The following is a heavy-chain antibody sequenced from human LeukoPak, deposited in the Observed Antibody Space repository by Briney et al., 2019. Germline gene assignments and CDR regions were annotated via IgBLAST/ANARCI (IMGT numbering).Heavy chain of an antibody. V-gene: IGHV1-69*05. J-gene: IGHJ4*02. CDR1: GGTFSSYA. CDR2: IIPIFGTA. D-gene: IGHD3-22*01. Sequence: SMKVSCKASGGTFSSYAISWVRQAPGQGLEWMGRIIPIFGTANYAQKFQGRVTITTDESTSTAYMELSSLRSEDTAVYYCARDAVDYYDSSGFDYWGQGTLVTVSS. CDR3: ARDAVDYYDSSGFDY.